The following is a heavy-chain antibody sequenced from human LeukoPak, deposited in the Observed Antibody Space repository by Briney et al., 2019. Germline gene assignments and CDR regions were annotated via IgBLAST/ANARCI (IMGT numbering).Heavy chain of an antibody. CDR2: IYPYTGAT. Sequence: ASVKVSCKASGYTFSGTGWYLYWLRQAPGQGLECMGWIYPYTGATHYAQKFQGRVAMTRDTSISTAYMELSRLRPDDTAVYYCARDGPAQMVDFDYWGQGTLVTVYS. V-gene: IGHV1-2*02. D-gene: IGHD3-10*01. CDR3: ARDGPAQMVDFDY. CDR1: GYTFSGTGWY. J-gene: IGHJ4*02.